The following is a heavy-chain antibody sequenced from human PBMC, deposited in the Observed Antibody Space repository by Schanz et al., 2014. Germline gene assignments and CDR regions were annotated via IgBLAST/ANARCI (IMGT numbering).Heavy chain of an antibody. CDR2: INTKTGNP. V-gene: IGHV7-4-1*02. J-gene: IGHJ4*02. CDR1: GRTFIVYHV. CDR3: ARRGIRGVFSSFDY. D-gene: IGHD3-10*01. Sequence: QVQLVQSGAEVKKPGASMKVSCKASGRTFIVYHVLHWVRQAPGQGLEWMGWINTKTGNPTYAQGFTGRFVFSLDTSVNTAYLQISSLEADDTAVYYCARRGIRGVFSSFDYWGLGTLVTVSS.